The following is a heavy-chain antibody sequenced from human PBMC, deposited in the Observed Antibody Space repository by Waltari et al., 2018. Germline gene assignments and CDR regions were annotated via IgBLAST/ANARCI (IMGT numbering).Heavy chain of an antibody. D-gene: IGHD4-4*01. Sequence: EVQLVESGGGLVQPGGSLRLSCAACGFTFCSYSMKWVRQAPGRGLEWVSYISSSSSTIYYADSVKGRFTISRDNAKNSLYLQMNSLRDEDTAVYYCARVAATVIYYYYYYMDVWGKGTTVTVSS. CDR1: GFTFCSYS. CDR2: ISSSSSTI. J-gene: IGHJ6*03. V-gene: IGHV3-48*02. CDR3: ARVAATVIYYYYYYMDV.